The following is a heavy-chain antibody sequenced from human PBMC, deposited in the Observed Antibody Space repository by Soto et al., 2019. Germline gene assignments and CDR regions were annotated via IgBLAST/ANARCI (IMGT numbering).Heavy chain of an antibody. CDR2: IYYSGST. D-gene: IGHD3-3*01. CDR3: ARHNNLYYDFWSGYYTGGFDY. Sequence: SETLSLTCTVSGGSISSYYWSWIRQPPGKGLEWIGYIYYSGSTNYNPSLKSRVTISVDTSKNQFSLNLSSVTAADTAVYYCARHNNLYYDFWSGYYTGGFDYWGQGTLVTVSS. CDR1: GGSISSYY. J-gene: IGHJ4*02. V-gene: IGHV4-59*08.